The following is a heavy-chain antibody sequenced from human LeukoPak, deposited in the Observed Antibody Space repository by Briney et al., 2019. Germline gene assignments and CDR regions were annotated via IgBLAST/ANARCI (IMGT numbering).Heavy chain of an antibody. V-gene: IGHV3-7*01. CDR1: GFTFSSYW. J-gene: IGHJ4*02. CDR2: IKQDGSEK. Sequence: GGSLRLSCAASGFTFSSYWMSWVRQAPGKGLEWVANIKQDGSEKYYVDSVKGRFTISRDNAKNSLYLQMNSPRAEDAAVYYCARGRFGFLEWLLYWDYWGQGTLVTVSS. CDR3: ARGRFGFLEWLLYWDY. D-gene: IGHD3-3*01.